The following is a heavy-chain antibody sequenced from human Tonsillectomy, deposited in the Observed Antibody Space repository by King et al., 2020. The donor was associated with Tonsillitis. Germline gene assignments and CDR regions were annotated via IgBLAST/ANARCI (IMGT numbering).Heavy chain of an antibody. J-gene: IGHJ4*02. CDR2: IIPILGIA. V-gene: IGHV1-69*04. CDR1: GGTFSSYA. D-gene: IGHD3-10*01. Sequence: QLVQSGAEVKKPGSSVKVSCKASGGTFSSYAISWVRQAPGQGLEWMGRIIPILGIANYAQKFQGRVTITADKSTSTAYMELSSLGSEDTAVYYCARDPYGSGSHHPTPEGNDYWGQGTLVTVSS. CDR3: ARDPYGSGSHHPTPEGNDY.